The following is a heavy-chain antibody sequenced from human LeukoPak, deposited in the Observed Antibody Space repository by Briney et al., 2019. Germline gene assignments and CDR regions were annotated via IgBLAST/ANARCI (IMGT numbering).Heavy chain of an antibody. J-gene: IGHJ4*02. CDR3: ARGWATIPD. CDR1: AFTVSSNY. D-gene: IGHD5-24*01. Sequence: GGSLRLSCAASAFTVSSNYMSWVRQAPGKGLEWVSVIYSGGSTYYADSVKGRFAISRDNTKNSLFLQMNSLRDDDTALYYCARGWATIPDWGQGSLVIVSS. V-gene: IGHV3-66*01. CDR2: IYSGGST.